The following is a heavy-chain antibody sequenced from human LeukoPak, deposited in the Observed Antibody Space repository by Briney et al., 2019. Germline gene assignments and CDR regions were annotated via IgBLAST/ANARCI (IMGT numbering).Heavy chain of an antibody. Sequence: GGSLRLSCAASGFTFSSYAMSWVRQAPGKGPEWVSVISGSGGSTYYADSVKGRFTISRDNSKNTLYLQMDSLRAEDTAVYYCAKWDGDLYYYYYMDVWGKGTTVTVSS. V-gene: IGHV3-23*01. D-gene: IGHD4-17*01. CDR2: ISGSGGST. J-gene: IGHJ6*03. CDR1: GFTFSSYA. CDR3: AKWDGDLYYYYYMDV.